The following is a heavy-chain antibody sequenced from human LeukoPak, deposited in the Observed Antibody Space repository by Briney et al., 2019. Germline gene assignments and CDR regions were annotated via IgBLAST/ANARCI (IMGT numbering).Heavy chain of an antibody. D-gene: IGHD5-12*01. CDR3: ATGRIVATLYGMDV. Sequence: GASVKVSCKVSGYTLTELSMHWVRQAPGKGLEWMGGFDPEDGETIYAQKFQGRVTMTEDTSTDTAYMELSSLRPEDTAVYYCATGRIVATLYGMDVWGQGTTVTVSS. J-gene: IGHJ6*02. CDR1: GYTLTELS. V-gene: IGHV1-24*01. CDR2: FDPEDGET.